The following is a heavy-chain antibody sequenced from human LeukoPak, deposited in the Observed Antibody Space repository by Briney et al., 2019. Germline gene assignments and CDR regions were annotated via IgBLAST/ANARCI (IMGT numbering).Heavy chain of an antibody. D-gene: IGHD3-3*01. CDR2: INWNGGST. CDR1: GFTFDDYG. CDR3: ARDQPPWTIFGADNWFDP. V-gene: IGHV3-20*01. J-gene: IGHJ5*02. Sequence: PGGSLRLSCAASGFTFDDYGMSWVRQAPGKGLEWVSGINWNGGSTGYADSVKGRFTISRDNAKNSLYLQMNSLRAEDTALYHCARDQPPWTIFGADNWFDPWGQGTLVTVSS.